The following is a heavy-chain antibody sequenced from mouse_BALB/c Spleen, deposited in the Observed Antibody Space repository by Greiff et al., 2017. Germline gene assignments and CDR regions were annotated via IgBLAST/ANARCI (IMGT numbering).Heavy chain of an antibody. CDR2: INPSTGYT. J-gene: IGHJ4*01. CDR3: ARGIYYRYDSSRDYAMDY. Sequence: QVQLKQSGAELAKPGASVKMSCKASGYTFTSYWMHWVKQRPGQGLEWIGYINPSTGYTEYNQKFKDKATLTADKSSSTAYMQLSSLTSEDSAVYYCARGIYYRYDSSRDYAMDYWGQGTSVTVSS. V-gene: IGHV1-7*01. CDR1: GYTFTSYW. D-gene: IGHD2-14*01.